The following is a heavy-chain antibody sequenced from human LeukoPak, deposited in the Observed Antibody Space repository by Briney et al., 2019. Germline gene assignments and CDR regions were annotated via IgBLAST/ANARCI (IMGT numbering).Heavy chain of an antibody. CDR1: GFTFSSYS. V-gene: IGHV3-48*04. J-gene: IGHJ4*02. CDR2: ISSSSSTI. Sequence: GGSLRLSCAASGFTFSSYSMNWVRQAPGKGLEWVSYISSSSSTIYYADSVKGRFTISRDNAKNSLYLQMNSLRAEDTAVYYCARDESYYDSGGYYPFDYWGQGTLVTVSS. CDR3: ARDESYYDSGGYYPFDY. D-gene: IGHD3-22*01.